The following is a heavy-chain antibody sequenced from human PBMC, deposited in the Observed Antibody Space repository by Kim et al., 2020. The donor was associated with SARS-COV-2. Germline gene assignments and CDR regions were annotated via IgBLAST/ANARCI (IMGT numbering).Heavy chain of an antibody. V-gene: IGHV4-34*01. CDR2: INHSGRT. J-gene: IGHJ2*01. D-gene: IGHD3-10*01. CDR3: ARRLSNTSGSGSHYGDL. Sequence: SETLSLTCAVYGGSFSGFYWSWIRQPPGRGLEWIGEINHSGRTNYNPSLKSRVTISVDTSKNQFSLKLTSVTAADTAVYYCARRLSNTSGSGSHYGDLW. CDR1: GGSFSGFY.